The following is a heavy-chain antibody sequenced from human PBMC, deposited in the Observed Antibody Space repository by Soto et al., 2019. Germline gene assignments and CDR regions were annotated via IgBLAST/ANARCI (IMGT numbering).Heavy chain of an antibody. CDR2: VYSGSAT. Sequence: EVRLVETGGGLIQPGGSLRLSCAVSGFTVSDTYMNWVRQAPGKGLEWSSVVYSGSATCYADSVKGRFTSSRDNSKNTVFLQMNRLRVEDAAVYYCAGGKSGWLTFDYWGQGILVTVSS. CDR1: GFTVSDTY. D-gene: IGHD6-19*01. J-gene: IGHJ4*02. CDR3: AGGKSGWLTFDY. V-gene: IGHV3-53*02.